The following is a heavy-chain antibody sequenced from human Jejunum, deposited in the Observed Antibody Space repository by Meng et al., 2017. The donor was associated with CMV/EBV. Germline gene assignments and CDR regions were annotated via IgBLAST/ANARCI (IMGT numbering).Heavy chain of an antibody. J-gene: IGHJ4*02. CDR3: ARSTRGYFDITGYFDY. CDR2: ISWSGGVT. V-gene: IGHV3-9*01. D-gene: IGHD3-22*01. CDR1: FNSYA. Sequence: FNSYAMPWVRQAPGKGLGWVSGISWSGGVTGYADSVKGRFTISRDNAKNSLYLQMNSLRPEDTAVYYCARSTRGYFDITGYFDYWGQGALVTVSS.